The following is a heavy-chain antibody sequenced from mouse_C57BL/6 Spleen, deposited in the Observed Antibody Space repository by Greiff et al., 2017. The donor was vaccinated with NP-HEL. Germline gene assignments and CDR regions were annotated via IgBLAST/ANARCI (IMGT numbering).Heavy chain of an antibody. CDR2: ISDGGSYT. J-gene: IGHJ3*01. CDR3: ARVPFAY. Sequence: EVQLQESGGGLVKPGGSLKLSCAASGFTFSSYAMSWVRQTPEKRLEWVATISDGGSYTYYPDNVKGRFTISRDNAKNNLYLQMSHLKSEDTAMYYCARVPFAYWGQGTLVTVSA. V-gene: IGHV5-4*01. CDR1: GFTFSSYA.